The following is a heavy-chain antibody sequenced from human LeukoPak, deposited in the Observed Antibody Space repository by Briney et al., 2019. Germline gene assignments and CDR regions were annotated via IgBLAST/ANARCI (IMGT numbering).Heavy chain of an antibody. CDR1: GFTFSSYA. J-gene: IGHJ4*02. CDR3: AKDPIPYSGSSAFDY. V-gene: IGHV3-23*01. Sequence: PGGSLRLSCAASGFTFSSYAMGWVRQAPGKGLEWVSAISGSGGSTYYADSVKGRFTLSRDNSKNTLYLQMNSLRAEDTAVYYCAKDPIPYSGSSAFDYWGQGTLVTVSS. CDR2: ISGSGGST. D-gene: IGHD1-26*01.